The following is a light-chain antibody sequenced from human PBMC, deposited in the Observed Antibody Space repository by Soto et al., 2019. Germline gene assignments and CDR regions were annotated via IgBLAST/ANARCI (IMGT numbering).Light chain of an antibody. V-gene: IGKV3-11*01. CDR1: QSVSSY. J-gene: IGKJ4*01. Sequence: CAVPLSLPPATRAPLSCRASQSVSSYLAWYQQKPGQAPRLLIYDASNRATGIPARFSGSGSGTDFTLTISSLEPEDFAVYYCQQRSNWPTFGGGTKVDIK. CDR3: QQRSNWPT. CDR2: DAS.